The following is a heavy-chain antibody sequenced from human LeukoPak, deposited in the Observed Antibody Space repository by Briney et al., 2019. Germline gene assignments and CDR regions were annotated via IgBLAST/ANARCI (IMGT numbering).Heavy chain of an antibody. CDR3: ARGADYHILTGYMDV. CDR1: GGPFNGYG. J-gene: IGHJ6*03. D-gene: IGHD3-9*01. Sequence: GASVKVSCKASGGPFNGYGFSWVRQAPGLGLEWMGGIIPKFRTTNYAQKFQGRVTITADTSTNTAYMDLSGLRSDDTAVYYCARGADYHILTGYMDVWGKGTTVTVSS. CDR2: IIPKFRTT. V-gene: IGHV1-69*06.